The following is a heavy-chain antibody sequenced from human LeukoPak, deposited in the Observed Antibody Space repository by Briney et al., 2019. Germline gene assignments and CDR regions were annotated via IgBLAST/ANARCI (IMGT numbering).Heavy chain of an antibody. V-gene: IGHV3-7*01. CDR3: ATYTNWVAGDV. J-gene: IGHJ6*02. CDR2: IKEDGSEK. CDR1: GFTFSDSW. Sequence: GGSLRVSYVASGFTFSDSWMSWVRQAPGKGLEWVAYIKEDGSEKDYVDSVKGRFTISRDNAKNSLYLQMDSLRAEDTAVYYCATYTNWVAGDVWGQGATVSVSS. D-gene: IGHD3-16*01.